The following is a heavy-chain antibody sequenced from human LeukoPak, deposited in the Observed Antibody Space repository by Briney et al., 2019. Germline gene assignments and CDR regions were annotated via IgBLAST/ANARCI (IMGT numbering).Heavy chain of an antibody. CDR2: IIPIFGTA. D-gene: IGHD3-10*01. CDR1: GGTFSSYA. CDR3: AILLWFGEFVDY. Sequence: SVKVSCKASGGTFSSYAISWVRQAPGQGLEWMGGIIPIFGTANYAQKFQGRVTITADESPSTAYMELSSLRSEDTAVYYCAILLWFGEFVDYWGQGTLVTVSS. J-gene: IGHJ4*02. V-gene: IGHV1-69*13.